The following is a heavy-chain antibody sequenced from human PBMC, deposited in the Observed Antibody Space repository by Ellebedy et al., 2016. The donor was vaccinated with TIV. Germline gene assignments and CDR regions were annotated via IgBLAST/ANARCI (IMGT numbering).Heavy chain of an antibody. CDR2: INHSGST. CDR3: ARAFGCSGGSCYCDY. D-gene: IGHD2-15*01. V-gene: IGHV4-34*01. J-gene: IGHJ4*02. Sequence: MPSETLSLTCAVYGGSFSGYYWSWIRQPPGKGLEWIGEINHSGSTNYNPSLKSRVTISVDTSKNQFSLKLSSVTAADTAVYYCARAFGCSGGSCYCDYWGQGTLVTVSS. CDR1: GGSFSGYY.